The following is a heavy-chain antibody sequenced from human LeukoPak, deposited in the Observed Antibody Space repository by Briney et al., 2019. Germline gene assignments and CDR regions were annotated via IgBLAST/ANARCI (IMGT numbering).Heavy chain of an antibody. Sequence: ASVKVSCKASGYSFTSYGISWVRQAPGQGLEWMGWISAYNGNTNYAQKLQGRVTMTRDTSISTAYMELSRLRSDDTAVYYCARDLAAGMDYWGQGTLVTVSS. CDR2: ISAYNGNT. V-gene: IGHV1-18*01. J-gene: IGHJ4*02. CDR1: GYSFTSYG. D-gene: IGHD6-13*01. CDR3: ARDLAAGMDY.